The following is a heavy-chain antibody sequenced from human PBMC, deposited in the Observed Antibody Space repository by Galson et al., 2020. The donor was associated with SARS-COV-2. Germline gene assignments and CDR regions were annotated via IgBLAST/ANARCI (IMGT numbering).Heavy chain of an antibody. Sequence: GGSLRLSCTASGFVLSRYGMNWVRQTPGKGLEWISYISSSGGTTYYADSVEGRFTISRDNARNSLHLQMNSLRDDDTAVYFCAREMGRIFDSWGQGTLVTVSS. J-gene: IGHJ5*01. V-gene: IGHV3-48*02. CDR2: ISSSGGTT. D-gene: IGHD2-15*01. CDR3: AREMGRIFDS. CDR1: GFVLSRYG.